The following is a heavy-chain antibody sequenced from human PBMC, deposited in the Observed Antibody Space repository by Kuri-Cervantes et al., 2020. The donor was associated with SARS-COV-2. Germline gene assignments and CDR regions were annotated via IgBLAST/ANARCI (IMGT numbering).Heavy chain of an antibody. CDR2: ISYDGSNK. Sequence: GGSLRLSCAASGFTFSSFAMHWVRQAPGKGLEWVAVISYDGSNKYYADSVKGRFTTSRDNSKNTLYLQMNSLRAEDTAVYYCAREGSHDAFDIWGQGTMVTVSS. V-gene: IGHV3-30-3*01. J-gene: IGHJ3*02. CDR1: GFTFSSFA. CDR3: AREGSHDAFDI. D-gene: IGHD2-15*01.